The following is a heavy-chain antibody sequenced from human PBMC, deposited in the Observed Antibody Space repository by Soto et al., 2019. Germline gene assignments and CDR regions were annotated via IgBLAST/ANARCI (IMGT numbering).Heavy chain of an antibody. CDR3: ARFGTSYDTSGFLY. V-gene: IGHV3-74*01. J-gene: IGHJ4*02. CDR2: ISSGGTTT. D-gene: IGHD3-22*01. Sequence: RGSLLLSCASSGFTFGIHWMPWVRQAPGKGLVYVSRISSGGTTTNYAESVKGRFTISRDNARNTLYLQMNSLRVEDTAVYYCARFGTSYDTSGFLYWGQGTPVTVSS. CDR1: GFTFGIHW.